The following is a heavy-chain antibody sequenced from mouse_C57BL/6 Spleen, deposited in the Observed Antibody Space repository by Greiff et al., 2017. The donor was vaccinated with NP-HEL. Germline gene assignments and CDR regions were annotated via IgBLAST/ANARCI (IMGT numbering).Heavy chain of an antibody. Sequence: QVQLKQSGAELARPGASVKLSCKASGYTFTSYGISWVKQRTGQGLEWIGEIYPRSGNTYYNEKFKGKATLTADKSSSTAYMELRSLTSEDSAVYFCARGGDGYDGGYYAMDYWGQGTSVTVSS. V-gene: IGHV1-81*01. CDR1: GYTFTSYG. CDR3: ARGGDGYDGGYYAMDY. J-gene: IGHJ4*01. D-gene: IGHD2-2*01. CDR2: IYPRSGNT.